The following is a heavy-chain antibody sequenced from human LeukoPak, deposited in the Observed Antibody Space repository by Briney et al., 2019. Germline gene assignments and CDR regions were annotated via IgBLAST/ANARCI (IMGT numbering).Heavy chain of an antibody. CDR2: INTATGKT. CDR1: GYTFTRFA. Sequence: GASVKVSCKASGYTFTRFAVHWVRQAPGQRPEWMGWINTATGKTKYSQKLQGRVTITRETSASTAYMELSSLRSEDAAVYFCARVTYYYGSGRQDEFDYWGQGTLVTVSS. J-gene: IGHJ4*02. V-gene: IGHV1-3*04. D-gene: IGHD3-10*01. CDR3: ARVTYYYGSGRQDEFDY.